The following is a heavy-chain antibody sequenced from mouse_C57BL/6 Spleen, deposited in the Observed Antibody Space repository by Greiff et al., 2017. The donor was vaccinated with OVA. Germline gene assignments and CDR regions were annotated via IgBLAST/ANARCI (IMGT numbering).Heavy chain of an antibody. CDR3: ARLGPYYFDY. CDR2: ISSGSSTI. V-gene: IGHV5-17*01. CDR1: GFTFSDYG. Sequence: DVHLVESGGGLVKPGGSLKLSCAASGFTFSDYGMHWVRQAPEKGLEWVAYISSGSSTIYYADTVKGRFTISRDNAKNTLFLQMTSLRSEDTAMYYCARLGPYYFDYWGQGTTLTVSS. J-gene: IGHJ2*01. D-gene: IGHD4-1*01.